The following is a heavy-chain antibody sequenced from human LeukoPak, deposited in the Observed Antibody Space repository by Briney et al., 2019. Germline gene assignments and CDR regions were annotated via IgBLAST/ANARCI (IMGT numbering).Heavy chain of an antibody. D-gene: IGHD3-22*01. J-gene: IGHJ2*01. V-gene: IGHV4-59*01. CDR1: GGSISSYY. Sequence: SETLSLTCTVSGGSISSYYWSWIRQPPGKGLEWIGYIYYSGSTNYNPSLKSRVTISVDTSKNQFSLKLSSVTAADTAVYYCARDPRRLYDYYDSSGYNWYFDLWGRGTLVTVSS. CDR2: IYYSGST. CDR3: ARDPRRLYDYYDSSGYNWYFDL.